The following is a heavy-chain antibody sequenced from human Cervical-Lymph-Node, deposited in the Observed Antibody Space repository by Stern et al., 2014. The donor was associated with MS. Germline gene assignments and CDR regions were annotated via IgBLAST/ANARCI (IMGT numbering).Heavy chain of an antibody. CDR3: ARGGRRWDDAFDI. J-gene: IGHJ3*02. D-gene: IGHD4-23*01. CDR1: GGSISSYY. CDR2: IYYSGST. V-gene: IGHV4-59*01. Sequence: QLQLQESGPGLVKPSETLSLTCTVSGGSISSYYWSWIRQPPGKGLEWIGYIYYSGSTNYNPSLKSRVTISVDTSKNQFSLKLSSVTAADTAVYYCARGGRRWDDAFDIWGQGTMVTVSS.